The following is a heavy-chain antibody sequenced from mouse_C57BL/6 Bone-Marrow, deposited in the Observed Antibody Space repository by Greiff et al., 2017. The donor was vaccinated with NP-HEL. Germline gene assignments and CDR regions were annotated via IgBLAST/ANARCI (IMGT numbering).Heavy chain of an antibody. D-gene: IGHD3-2*02. V-gene: IGHV1-81*01. CDR1: FSPFPSSG. J-gene: IGHJ3*01. CDR2: IYPLLFPA. CDR3: AVQRRRLGAY. Sequence: QVQLKESGAELARPFSSFYLSFNSSFSPFPSSGLRWLPPRPGPGLEWIGAIYPLLFPAYYNATFKGKATLTADKSSSTAYMELRSLTSEDSAVEFCAVQRRRLGAYWGQGTLVTVSA.